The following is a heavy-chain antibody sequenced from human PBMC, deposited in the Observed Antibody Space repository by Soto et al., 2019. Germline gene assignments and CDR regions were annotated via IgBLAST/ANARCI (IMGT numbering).Heavy chain of an antibody. CDR2: IWYDGSNK. J-gene: IGHJ4*02. CDR3: ARWTTVTDLDY. CDR1: GFTFSSYG. D-gene: IGHD4-17*01. V-gene: IGHV3-33*01. Sequence: GGSLRLSCAASGFTFSSYGMHWVRQAPGKGLEWVAVIWYDGSNKYYADSVKGRFTISRDNSKNTLYLQMNSLRAEDTAVYYCARWTTVTDLDYWGQGTLVTVSS.